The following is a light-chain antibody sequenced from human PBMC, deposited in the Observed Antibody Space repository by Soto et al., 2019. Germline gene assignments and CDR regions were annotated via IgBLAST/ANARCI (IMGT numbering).Light chain of an antibody. CDR3: LQHNSYPVT. Sequence: IHMTPSPSTLSACLPQRVTITCRASQSFSTWVAWYQQKPGKAPKLLIYAASTLQSGVPSRFSGSGSGTEFTLTISSLQPEDFATYYCLQHNSYPVTFGQGTKVDIK. J-gene: IGKJ1*01. CDR2: AAS. V-gene: IGKV1-5*01. CDR1: QSFSTW.